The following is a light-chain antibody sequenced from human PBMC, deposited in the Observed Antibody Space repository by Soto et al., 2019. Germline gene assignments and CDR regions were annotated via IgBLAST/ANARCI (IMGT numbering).Light chain of an antibody. CDR2: LDSDGSH. CDR3: QTWGTGIHVV. Sequence: QLELTQSPSASASLGASVKLTCTLSSGHSSYAIAWHQQQPEKGPRYLMKLDSDGSHTKGDAIPDRFSGSSSGAERYLTISSLQSEDEADYYCQTWGTGIHVVFGGGTKLTVL. CDR1: SGHSSYA. V-gene: IGLV4-69*01. J-gene: IGLJ2*01.